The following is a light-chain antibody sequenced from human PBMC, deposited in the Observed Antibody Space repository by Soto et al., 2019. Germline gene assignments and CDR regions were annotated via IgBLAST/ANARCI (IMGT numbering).Light chain of an antibody. CDR3: QQYGSPPIT. Sequence: EIVMTQSPATLSVSPGERATLSCRASQSISDTLAWYQQKPGQAPRLLMSGTSNRATGTPDRFSGSGSGTDLTLTISRLEPEDFAVYYCQQYGSPPITFGQGTRLEIK. CDR2: GTS. J-gene: IGKJ5*01. CDR1: QSISDT. V-gene: IGKV3-20*01.